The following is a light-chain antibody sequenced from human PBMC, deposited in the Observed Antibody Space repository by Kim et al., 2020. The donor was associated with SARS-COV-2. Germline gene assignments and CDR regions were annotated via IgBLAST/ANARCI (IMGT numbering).Light chain of an antibody. CDR1: NIGAKS. V-gene: IGLV3-21*01. CDR3: QAWESDRGV. Sequence: SYELTQPPSVSVAPGKTATITCGGNNIGAKSVHWYQQKPGQAPVMVIYYDSDRPSGIPERVSGPNSGNTASLTIVRVEAGDEADYYCQAWESDRGVFGPG. CDR2: YDS. J-gene: IGLJ1*01.